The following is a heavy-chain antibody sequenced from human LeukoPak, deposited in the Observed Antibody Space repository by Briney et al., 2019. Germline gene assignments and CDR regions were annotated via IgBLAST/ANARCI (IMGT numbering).Heavy chain of an antibody. D-gene: IGHD4-23*01. CDR2: IYYSGST. CDR1: GGSISSSSYY. Sequence: PSETLSLTCTVSGGSISSSSYYWGWIRQPPGKGLEWIGSIYYSGSTYYNPSLKSRVTISVDTSKNQFSLKLSSVTAADTAVYYCARDGGYGGNFDYWGQGTLVTVSS. J-gene: IGHJ4*02. V-gene: IGHV4-39*07. CDR3: ARDGGYGGNFDY.